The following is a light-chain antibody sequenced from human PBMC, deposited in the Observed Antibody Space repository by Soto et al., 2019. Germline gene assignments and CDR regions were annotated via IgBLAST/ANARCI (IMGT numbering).Light chain of an antibody. CDR3: CSYSTDTPLYV. CDR2: DVS. CDR1: NSDVGDYNL. J-gene: IGLJ1*01. Sequence: QSALTQPASVSGSPGQSITISCSGTNSDVGDYNLVSWYQQRPGEAPKLVIFDVSNRPSGVSDRFSGSKSGNTASLTISGLQAEDEGDYFCCSYSTDTPLYVFGSGTKVTVL. V-gene: IGLV2-14*01.